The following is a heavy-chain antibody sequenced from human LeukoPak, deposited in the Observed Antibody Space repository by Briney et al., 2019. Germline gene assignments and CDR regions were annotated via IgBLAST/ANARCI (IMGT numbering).Heavy chain of an antibody. J-gene: IGHJ6*03. CDR1: GYTFTYYG. V-gene: IGHV7-4-1*04. CDR3: ARSRRVVVPSSLNAADDYSYYMDV. D-gene: IGHD2-21*02. CDR2: INTNTGNP. Sequence: ASVKVSCKASGYTFTYYGLNWVRQAPGQGLECLGGINTNTGNPTYAQGFTGRYVLSFETSVSMAYLQVTSLIAADTAIYYCARSRRVVVPSSLNAADDYSYYMDVWGKGTTVTVSS.